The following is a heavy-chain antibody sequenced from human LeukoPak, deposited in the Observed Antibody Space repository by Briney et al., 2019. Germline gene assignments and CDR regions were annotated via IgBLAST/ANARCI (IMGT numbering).Heavy chain of an antibody. Sequence: PGGSLRLSCAASGFVVNYNYISWVRQAPGKGLEWVSDIYSGWSTYYADSVKGRFTISRDNSKNTVYLQMNSLRVEDTAVYYCARVKVGITYWFDPWGQGTLVTVSS. V-gene: IGHV3-66*01. J-gene: IGHJ5*02. CDR2: IYSGWST. D-gene: IGHD1-26*01. CDR3: ARVKVGITYWFDP. CDR1: GFVVNYNY.